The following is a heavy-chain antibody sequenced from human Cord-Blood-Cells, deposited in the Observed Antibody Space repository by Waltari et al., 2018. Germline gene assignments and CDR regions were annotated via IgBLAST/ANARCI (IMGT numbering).Heavy chain of an antibody. V-gene: IGHV1-58*01. CDR1: GFTFPSPA. Sequence: QMQLVQSGPEVKKPGTSVKVAGKASGFTFPSPAVQWVRQAPGQRLEWLGWIVVGSGNTNYAQKFQERVTITRDMSTSTAYMELSSLRSEDTAVYYCAATPNYDILTGYYNYFDYWGQGTLVTVSS. D-gene: IGHD3-9*01. CDR3: AATPNYDILTGYYNYFDY. J-gene: IGHJ4*02. CDR2: IVVGSGNT.